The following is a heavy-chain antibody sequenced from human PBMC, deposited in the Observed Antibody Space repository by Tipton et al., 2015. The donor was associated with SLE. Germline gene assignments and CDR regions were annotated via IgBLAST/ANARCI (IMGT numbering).Heavy chain of an antibody. CDR2: IYYSGYT. V-gene: IGHV4-34*01. D-gene: IGHD4-17*01. J-gene: IGHJ4*02. Sequence: TLSLTCAVYGGSFSGYYWTWIRQPPGKGLEWIGNIYYSGYTYYNPSLKSRVTMSVDTSKNQLSLKLSSVTAADTAVYFCARLSYYGDYFDYWGQGSLVTVSS. CDR1: GGSFSGYY. CDR3: ARLSYYGDYFDY.